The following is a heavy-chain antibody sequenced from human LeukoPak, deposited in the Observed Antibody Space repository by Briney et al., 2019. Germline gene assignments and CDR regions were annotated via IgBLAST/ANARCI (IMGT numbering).Heavy chain of an antibody. Sequence: GGSLRLSCVASGFIVSSSYMNWVRQAPGKGLEWVSVFYSGGYTHYAVSMKGRFTISRDNSKNTVYLQMNSLRAEDTAVYFCARGRGLDVWGQGTTVTVSS. CDR2: FYSGGYT. CDR1: GFIVSSSY. D-gene: IGHD2-15*01. V-gene: IGHV3-53*01. CDR3: ARGRGLDV. J-gene: IGHJ6*02.